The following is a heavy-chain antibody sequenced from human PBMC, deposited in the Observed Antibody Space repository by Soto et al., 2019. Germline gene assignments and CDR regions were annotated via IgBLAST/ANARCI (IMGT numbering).Heavy chain of an antibody. CDR3: ARASQLTIYYSYGMDV. CDR1: GFTFSSYW. Sequence: EVQLVESGGGLVQPGGSLRLSCAASGFTFSSYWMHWVRQAPGKGLVWVSRINSDGSSTSYADSVKGRFTISRDNAKNTLYLQMNRLRAEDTAVYYCARASQLTIYYSYGMDVWGQGTTVTVSS. V-gene: IGHV3-74*01. J-gene: IGHJ6*02. CDR2: INSDGSST. D-gene: IGHD5-18*01.